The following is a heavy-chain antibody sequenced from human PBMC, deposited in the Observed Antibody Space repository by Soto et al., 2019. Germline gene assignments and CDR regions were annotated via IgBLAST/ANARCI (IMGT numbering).Heavy chain of an antibody. CDR1: GFTFSSYA. J-gene: IGHJ2*01. Sequence: EVQLLESGGGLVQPGGSLRLSCAASGFTFSSYAMSWVRQAPGKGLEWVSAISGSGGSTYYADSVKGRFTISRDNSKNTLYLQMNSLRAEDTAVYYCAKSRGDIVVVGAAAGYFDFWGRGTLVTVSS. D-gene: IGHD2-15*01. CDR3: AKSRGDIVVVGAAAGYFDF. V-gene: IGHV3-23*01. CDR2: ISGSGGST.